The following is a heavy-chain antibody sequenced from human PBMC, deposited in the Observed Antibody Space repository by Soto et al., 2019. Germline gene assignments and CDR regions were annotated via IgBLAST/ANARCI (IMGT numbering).Heavy chain of an antibody. CDR3: VHGLNWRKGTD. CDR1: GYSISSGYY. Sequence: PSETLSLTCAVSGYSISSGYYWGWIRQPPGKGLEWFGTSYHSGSTDYSPSLKGRVTISVDTSINQISLKLTPVTAADTAVFYCVHGLNWRKGTDWGQGTLVTVSS. V-gene: IGHV4-38-2*01. CDR2: SYHSGST. J-gene: IGHJ4*02. D-gene: IGHD1-1*01.